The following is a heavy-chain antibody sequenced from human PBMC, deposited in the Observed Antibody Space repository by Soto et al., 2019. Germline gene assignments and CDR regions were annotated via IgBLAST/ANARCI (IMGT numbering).Heavy chain of an antibody. CDR3: ARIPRIAAAGSFDY. D-gene: IGHD6-13*01. V-gene: IGHV1-8*01. J-gene: IGHJ4*02. Sequence: GASVKVSCKASGYTFTSYDINWVRQATGQGLEWMGWMNPNSGNTGYAQKFQGRVTMTRNTSIGTAYMELSSLRSEDTAVYYCARIPRIAAAGSFDYWGQGTLVTVSS. CDR2: MNPNSGNT. CDR1: GYTFTSYD.